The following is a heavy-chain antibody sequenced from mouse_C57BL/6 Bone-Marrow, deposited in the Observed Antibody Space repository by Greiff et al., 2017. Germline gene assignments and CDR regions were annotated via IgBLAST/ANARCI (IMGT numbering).Heavy chain of an antibody. Sequence: QVQLQQPGAELVKPGASVKLSCKASGYTFTSYWMHWVKQRPGQGLEWIGMIHPNSGSTNYNEKFKSKATLTVDKSSSTAYMQLSSLTSEDSAVYYCARGSTVVATKYCDVWGTGTTVTVAS. D-gene: IGHD1-1*01. J-gene: IGHJ1*03. V-gene: IGHV1-64*01. CDR2: IHPNSGST. CDR1: GYTFTSYW. CDR3: ARGSTVVATKYCDV.